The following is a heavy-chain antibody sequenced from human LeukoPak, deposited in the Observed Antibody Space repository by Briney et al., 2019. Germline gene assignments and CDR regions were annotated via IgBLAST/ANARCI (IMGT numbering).Heavy chain of an antibody. CDR1: GYTFTGYY. J-gene: IGHJ4*02. CDR3: ARGVAAGY. V-gene: IGHV1-2*02. CDR2: INPNSGGT. D-gene: IGHD2-15*01. Sequence: GASVKLSCKASGYTFTGYYMHWVRQAPGQGLEWMGGINPNSGGTNYAQKVQGRVTMTRDTSISTAYLELSRLRSDDTAVYYCARGVAAGYWGQGTLVTVSS.